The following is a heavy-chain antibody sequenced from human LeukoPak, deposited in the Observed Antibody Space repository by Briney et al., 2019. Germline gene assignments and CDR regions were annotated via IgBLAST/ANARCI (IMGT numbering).Heavy chain of an antibody. CDR1: GGSISSGSYY. D-gene: IGHD3-10*01. CDR3: ASRNYYGSGSLG. J-gene: IGHJ4*02. CDR2: IYTSGST. Sequence: PSQTLSLTCTVSGGSISSGSYYWSWIRQPAGKGLEWIGRIYTSGSTYYNPSLKSRVTISVDTSKNQFSLKLSSVTAADTAVYYCASRNYYGSGSLGWGQGTLVTVSS. V-gene: IGHV4-61*02.